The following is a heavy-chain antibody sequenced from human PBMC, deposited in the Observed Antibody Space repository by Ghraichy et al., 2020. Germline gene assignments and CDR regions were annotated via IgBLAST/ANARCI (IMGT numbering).Heavy chain of an antibody. V-gene: IGHV1-18*01. Sequence: ASVKVSCKASGYTFTSYGISWVRQAPGQGLEWMGWISAYNGNTNSAQKLQGRVTMTTDTSTSTAYMELRSLRSDDTAVYYCATLVGELLTYWFDPWGQGTLVTVSS. J-gene: IGHJ5*02. CDR3: ATLVGELLTYWFDP. D-gene: IGHD1-26*01. CDR2: ISAYNGNT. CDR1: GYTFTSYG.